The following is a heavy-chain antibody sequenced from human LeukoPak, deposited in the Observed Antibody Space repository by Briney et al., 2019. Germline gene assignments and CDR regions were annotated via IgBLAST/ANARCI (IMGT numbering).Heavy chain of an antibody. J-gene: IGHJ4*02. Sequence: PGRPLRLSCAASEFTSSSYWMHWVRQAPAKGLVWVSRINSDGSSTSYADSVKGRFTISRDNAKNTLYLQMNSLRAEDTAVYYCARDLEWFGDVDDYWGQGTLVTASS. D-gene: IGHD3-10*01. CDR2: INSDGSST. V-gene: IGHV3-74*01. CDR1: EFTSSSYW. CDR3: ARDLEWFGDVDDY.